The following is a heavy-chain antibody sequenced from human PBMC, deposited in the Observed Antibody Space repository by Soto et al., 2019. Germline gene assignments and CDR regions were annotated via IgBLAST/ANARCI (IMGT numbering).Heavy chain of an antibody. J-gene: IGHJ4*02. D-gene: IGHD3-22*01. CDR2: ISAYNGNT. CDR3: ARDERTRGWDDSSGYYYPNFDY. CDR1: GYTFTSYG. V-gene: IGHV1-18*01. Sequence: ASVKVSCKASGYTFTSYGISWVRQAPGQGLEWMGWISAYNGNTNYAQKLQGRVTMTTDTSTSTAYMELRSLRSDDTAVYYCARDERTRGWDDSSGYYYPNFDYWGQGTLVTVSS.